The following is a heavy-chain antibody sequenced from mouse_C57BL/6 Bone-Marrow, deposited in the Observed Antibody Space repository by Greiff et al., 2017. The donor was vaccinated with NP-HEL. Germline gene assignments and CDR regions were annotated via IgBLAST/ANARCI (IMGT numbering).Heavy chain of an antibody. CDR3: ARITTVVGGGYFDY. CDR1: GYTFTSYW. D-gene: IGHD1-1*01. J-gene: IGHJ2*01. Sequence: QVQLQQPGAELVKPGASVKLSCKASGYTFTSYWMHWVKQRPGQGLEWIGMIHPNSGSTNYNEKFKSKATLTVDKSSSTAYMQLSSLTSEDSAVYYWARITTVVGGGYFDYWGQGTTLTVSS. CDR2: IHPNSGST. V-gene: IGHV1-64*01.